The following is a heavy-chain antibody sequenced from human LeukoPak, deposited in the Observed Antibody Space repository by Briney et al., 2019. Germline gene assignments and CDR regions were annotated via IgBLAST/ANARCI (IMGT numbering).Heavy chain of an antibody. V-gene: IGHV4-4*07. J-gene: IGHJ5*02. CDR2: IYTSGST. CDR3: ARHFPPHYASLEENWFDP. CDR1: GGSISSYY. D-gene: IGHD4-17*01. Sequence: SETLSLTCTVPGGSISSYYWSWIRQLAGKGLEWIGRIYTSGSTNYNPSLKSRVTMSVDTSKNQFSLQLSSVTAADTAVYYCARHFPPHYASLEENWFDPWGQGTLVTVSS.